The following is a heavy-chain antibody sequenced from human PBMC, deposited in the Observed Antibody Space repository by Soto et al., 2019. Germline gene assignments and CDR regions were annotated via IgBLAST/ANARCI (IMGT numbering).Heavy chain of an antibody. CDR1: GYTFTGYY. V-gene: IGHV1-2*02. CDR2: INPNSGGT. Sequence: ASVKVSCKASGYTFTGYYMHWVGQAPGRGLEWMGWINPNSGGTNYAQKFQGRVTMTRDPSISTAYMQLSRLRSDDTAVYYCARDHPPGSSTYGYNWFEPWGQGTLVTVSS. CDR3: ARDHPPGSSTYGYNWFEP. D-gene: IGHD2-2*01. J-gene: IGHJ5*02.